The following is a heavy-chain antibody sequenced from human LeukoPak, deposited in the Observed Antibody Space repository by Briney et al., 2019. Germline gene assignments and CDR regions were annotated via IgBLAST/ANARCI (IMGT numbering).Heavy chain of an antibody. D-gene: IGHD3-22*01. CDR3: ARDSYDSSGYEFDY. Sequence: GGSLRLSCAASGFTFSDHAMHWVRQAPGKGLEWVSAVGIAADTFYPGSVKGRFTISRDNAKNSLYLQMNSLRAEDTAVYYCARDSYDSSGYEFDYWGQGTLVTVSS. CDR1: GFTFSDHA. CDR2: VGIAADT. J-gene: IGHJ4*02. V-gene: IGHV3-13*01.